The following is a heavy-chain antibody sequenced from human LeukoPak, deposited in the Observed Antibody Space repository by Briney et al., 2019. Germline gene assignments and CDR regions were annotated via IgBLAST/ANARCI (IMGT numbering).Heavy chain of an antibody. CDR2: ISFSGST. Sequence: PSETLSLTCTVSGGSISSSNYYWGWIRQPPGTGLQWIGSISFSGSTYYNPFLKSRVTVSLDTSKNQFSLKLSSVTAADTAVYYCARAPGAALDWGQGTLVTVSS. CDR1: GGSISSSNYY. D-gene: IGHD2-15*01. V-gene: IGHV4-39*07. J-gene: IGHJ4*02. CDR3: ARAPGAALD.